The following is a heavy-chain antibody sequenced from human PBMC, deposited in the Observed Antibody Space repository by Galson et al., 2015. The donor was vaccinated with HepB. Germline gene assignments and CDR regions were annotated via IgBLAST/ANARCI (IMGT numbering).Heavy chain of an antibody. Sequence: SVKVSCKASGSTFTSYDINWVRQATGQGLEWMGWMNPNSGNTGYAQKFQGRVTMTRNTSISTAYMELSSLRSEDTAVYYCARLGIRVDASRFDPWGQGTLVTVSS. CDR2: MNPNSGNT. CDR3: ARLGIRVDASRFDP. V-gene: IGHV1-8*01. CDR1: GSTFTSYD. D-gene: IGHD5-18*01. J-gene: IGHJ5*02.